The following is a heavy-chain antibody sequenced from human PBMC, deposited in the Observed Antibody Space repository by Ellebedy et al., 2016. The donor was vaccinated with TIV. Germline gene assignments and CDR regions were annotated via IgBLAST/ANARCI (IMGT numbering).Heavy chain of an antibody. CDR2: ISAYNGNT. V-gene: IGHV1-18*01. CDR1: GYTFTSYG. D-gene: IGHD3-9*01. CDR3: AREDRYSRETWGY. Sequence: AASVKVSCNASGYTFTSYGISWVRQAPGQGLEWMEWISAYNGNTNYAQKLQGRVTMTTDTSTSTAYIELRSLRSDHTAVYYCAREDRYSRETWGYWGQGNLVTVSS. J-gene: IGHJ4*02.